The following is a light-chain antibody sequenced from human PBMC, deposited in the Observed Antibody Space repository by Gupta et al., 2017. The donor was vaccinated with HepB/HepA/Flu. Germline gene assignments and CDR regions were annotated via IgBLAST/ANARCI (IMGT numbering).Light chain of an antibody. V-gene: IGKV3-11*01. CDR1: QSVDLY. CDR2: DAS. CDR3: QQRANCPMT. Sequence: EIVLTQSPATLSLSPGDTATLSCRASQSVDLYLPWYQQKAGQAPRLLIYDASKRDTGIPDRFIGIGSGTDFTLTIDSLEPEDFAVYYCQQRANCPMTFGQGTKVEFK. J-gene: IGKJ1*01.